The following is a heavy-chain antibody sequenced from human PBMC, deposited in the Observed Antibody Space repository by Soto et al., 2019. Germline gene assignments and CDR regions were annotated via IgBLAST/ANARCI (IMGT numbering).Heavy chain of an antibody. CDR1: GFTFSSYP. J-gene: IGHJ5*02. D-gene: IGHD1-1*01. V-gene: IGHV3-30-3*01. CDR2: ISYDETSK. CDR3: VRCWGTGDGSNLGYNWLDP. Sequence: QVQLVESGGGVVQSGRSLRLSCAASGFTFSSYPMHWVRQAPGKGLEWVAVISYDETSKYYADSVKGRFTISRDNSXNXLXXQMNSLRAEDTAVYYCVRCWGTGDGSNLGYNWLDPWGQGTLVTVSS.